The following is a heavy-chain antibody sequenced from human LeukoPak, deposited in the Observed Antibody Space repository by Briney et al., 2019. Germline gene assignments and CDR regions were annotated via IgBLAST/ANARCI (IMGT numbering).Heavy chain of an antibody. D-gene: IGHD6-19*01. CDR3: ATTKGYSSGWFDY. CDR1: GFTVSSNY. V-gene: IGHV3-21*01. J-gene: IGHJ4*02. CDR2: ISPSSSYI. Sequence: PGGSLRLSCAASGFTVSSNYMNWVRQAPGKGLEWVSSISPSSSYIYYADSVKGRFTISRDNAKNSLYLQMNSLRTEDTALYYCATTKGYSSGWFDYWGQGTLVTVSS.